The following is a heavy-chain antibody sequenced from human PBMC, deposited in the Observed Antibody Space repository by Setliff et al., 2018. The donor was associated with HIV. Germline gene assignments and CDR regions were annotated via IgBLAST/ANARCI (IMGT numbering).Heavy chain of an antibody. CDR1: GGSIISSNW. V-gene: IGHV4-4*02. Sequence: PSETLSLTCAVSGGSIISSNWWSWVRQPPGKGLEWIGEIYHSGSTNYNPSLKSRVTISVDKSRNQFSLNLRSVTAADTAVYYCAREGYYYDSTKDATVGWFDPWGQGTLVTVSS. J-gene: IGHJ5*02. D-gene: IGHD3-22*01. CDR2: IYHSGST. CDR3: AREGYYYDSTKDATVGWFDP.